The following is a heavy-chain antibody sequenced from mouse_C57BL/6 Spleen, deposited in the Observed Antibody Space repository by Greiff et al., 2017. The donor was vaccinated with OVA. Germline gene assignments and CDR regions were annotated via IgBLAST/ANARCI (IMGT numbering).Heavy chain of an antibody. Sequence: EVKLQESGVGLVKPGGSLKLSCAASGFTFSDYGMHWVRQAPEKGLEWVAYISSGSSTIYYADTVKGRFTISRDNAKNTLFLQMTSLRSEDTAMYYCARDGSSPYYAMDYWGQGTSVTVSS. V-gene: IGHV5-17*01. CDR2: ISSGSSTI. CDR3: ARDGSSPYYAMDY. CDR1: GFTFSDYG. J-gene: IGHJ4*01. D-gene: IGHD1-1*01.